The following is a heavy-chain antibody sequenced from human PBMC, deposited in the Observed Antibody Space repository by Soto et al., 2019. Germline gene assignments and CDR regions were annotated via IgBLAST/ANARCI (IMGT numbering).Heavy chain of an antibody. Sequence: QVQLVQSGAEVKKPGSSVKVSCKASGGTFSSYSINWVRQAPGQGLEWMGEIIPIFGTANYAQKFQVRVTITADESTSTAYMELSSLRSEDTAVYYCARDGGRHSGGIDYWGQGPLVTVSS. CDR3: ARDGGRHSGGIDY. CDR2: IIPIFGTA. V-gene: IGHV1-69*01. CDR1: GGTFSSYS. D-gene: IGHD1-26*01. J-gene: IGHJ4*02.